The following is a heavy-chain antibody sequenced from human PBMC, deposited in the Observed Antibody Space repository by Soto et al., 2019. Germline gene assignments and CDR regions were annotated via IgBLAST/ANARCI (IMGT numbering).Heavy chain of an antibody. Sequence: QVQLVESGGGVVQPGRSLRLSCEVSGFLLSGYGLHWVRQTPGKGLARVAVIWYDGTTKNYADSVKARFTIFGDSSKNTVYLQMDSLKVEDTAVYYCARDVDTTSHLNWFDPWGQGVMVTVSS. CDR1: GFLLSGYG. J-gene: IGHJ5*02. CDR2: IWYDGTTK. V-gene: IGHV3-33*01. CDR3: ARDVDTTSHLNWFDP. D-gene: IGHD1-1*01.